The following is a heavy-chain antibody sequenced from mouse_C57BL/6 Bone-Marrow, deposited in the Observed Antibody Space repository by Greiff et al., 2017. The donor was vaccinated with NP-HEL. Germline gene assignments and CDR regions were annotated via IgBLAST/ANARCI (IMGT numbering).Heavy chain of an antibody. Sequence: EVQLVESGGGLVQPGGSLKLSCAASGFTFSDYGMAWVRQAPRKGPEWVAFISNLAYSIYYADTVTGRFTITRENAKNTPYLELSSLRSEDTAMYYCARHGGIYYDYDEFAYWGQGTLVTVAA. D-gene: IGHD2-4*01. CDR2: ISNLAYSI. CDR3: ARHGGIYYDYDEFAY. V-gene: IGHV5-15*04. CDR1: GFTFSDYG. J-gene: IGHJ3*01.